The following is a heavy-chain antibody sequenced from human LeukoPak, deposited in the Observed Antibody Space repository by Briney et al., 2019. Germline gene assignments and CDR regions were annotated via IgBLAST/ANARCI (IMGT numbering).Heavy chain of an antibody. J-gene: IGHJ4*02. CDR1: GFTFSSYA. V-gene: IGHV3-23*01. CDR2: INGGGVNT. CDR3: AKDLYSNYGPADY. Sequence: GGSLRLSCAASGFTFSSYAMSWVRQAPGKGLEWVSTINGGGVNTHYADSVGGRFTISRDNSKNTLFLQMNSLRGEDTAVYYCAKDLYSNYGPADYWGQGNLVTVSS. D-gene: IGHD4-11*01.